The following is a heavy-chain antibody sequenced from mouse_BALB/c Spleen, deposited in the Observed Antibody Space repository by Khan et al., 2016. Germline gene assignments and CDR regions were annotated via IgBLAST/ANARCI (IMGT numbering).Heavy chain of an antibody. J-gene: IGHJ3*01. CDR1: GYAFSSYW. CDR3: ARDLPGNSLAY. Sequence: QVQLQQSGAELVRPGSSVKISCKASGYAFSSYWMNWVKQRPGQGLEWIGQIYPGDGDTNYNGKFKGKATLTADKSSSTAYMQLNSLTSADSAVYCCARDLPGNSLAYWGQGTLVTVSA. CDR2: IYPGDGDT. V-gene: IGHV1-80*01. D-gene: IGHD2-1*01.